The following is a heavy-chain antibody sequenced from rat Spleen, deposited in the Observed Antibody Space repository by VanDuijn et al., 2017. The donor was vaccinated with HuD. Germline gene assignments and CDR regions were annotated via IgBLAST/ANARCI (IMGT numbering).Heavy chain of an antibody. Sequence: EVQLAESGGGLVQPGRSLKLSCAASGFTFSDYYMAWVRQAPAKGLEWVATIIYDGSSSYYRDSVKGRFTLSRDDAKSTLFLQMDSLRSEDTATYYCARLSYYYDGYFDYWGQGVMVTVSS. J-gene: IGHJ2*01. V-gene: IGHV5-7*01. CDR1: GFTFSDYY. CDR2: IIYDGSSS. CDR3: ARLSYYYDGYFDY. D-gene: IGHD1-12*03.